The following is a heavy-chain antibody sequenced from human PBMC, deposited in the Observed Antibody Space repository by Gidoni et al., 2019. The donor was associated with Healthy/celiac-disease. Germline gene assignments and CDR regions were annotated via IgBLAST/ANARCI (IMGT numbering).Heavy chain of an antibody. D-gene: IGHD2-8*01. J-gene: IGHJ4*02. Sequence: QVQLVQSGAEVKKPGSSVKVSCKASGGTFSSYAISWVRQAPGQGLEWMGGIIPIFGTANYAQKFQGRVTITADESTSTAYMELSSLRSEDTAVYYCARDQGDIVLSPYAHSWASAVYWGQGTLVTVSS. CDR1: GGTFSSYA. CDR3: ARDQGDIVLSPYAHSWASAVY. V-gene: IGHV1-69*01. CDR2: IIPIFGTA.